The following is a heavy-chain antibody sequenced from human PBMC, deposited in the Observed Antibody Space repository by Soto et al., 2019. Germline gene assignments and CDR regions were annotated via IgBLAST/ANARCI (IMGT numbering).Heavy chain of an antibody. CDR1: GGTFSSYA. Sequence: QVQLVQSGAEVKKPGSSVKVSCKASGGTFSSYAISWVRQAPGQGLEWMGGIIPIFGTANYAQKFQGRVTITADESTSTAYMELSNLRSEDTAVYYCARAKPYYDILTGYNYWGQGTLVTVSS. J-gene: IGHJ4*02. V-gene: IGHV1-69*01. CDR3: ARAKPYYDILTGYNY. D-gene: IGHD3-9*01. CDR2: IIPIFGTA.